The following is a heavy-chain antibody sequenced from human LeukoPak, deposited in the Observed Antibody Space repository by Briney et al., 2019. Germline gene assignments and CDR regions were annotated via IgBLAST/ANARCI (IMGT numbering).Heavy chain of an antibody. J-gene: IGHJ3*02. D-gene: IGHD1-26*01. CDR3: ARGGDIVGATRSTFDI. Sequence: PGGSLRLSCAASGFTVSSNYMSWVRQAPGKGLEWVSVLSSGGTTYYADSVKGRFTISRDNSKNTLYLQMISLRAEDTAVYYCARGGDIVGATRSTFDIWGQGTMVTVSS. V-gene: IGHV3-53*01. CDR1: GFTVSSNY. CDR2: LSSGGTT.